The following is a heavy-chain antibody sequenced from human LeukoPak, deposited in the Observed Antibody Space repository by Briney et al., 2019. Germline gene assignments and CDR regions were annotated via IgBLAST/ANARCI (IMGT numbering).Heavy chain of an antibody. Sequence: GGSLRLSCEASGFTFSSYWMSWVRQAPGKGLEWVANIKQDGGEKYYVDSVKGRFTISRDNAKNSLYLQMNSLRAEDTAVYYCARVPNSRSFDYWGQGTLVTVSS. V-gene: IGHV3-7*01. CDR2: IKQDGGEK. J-gene: IGHJ4*02. D-gene: IGHD4-23*01. CDR3: ARVPNSRSFDY. CDR1: GFTFSSYW.